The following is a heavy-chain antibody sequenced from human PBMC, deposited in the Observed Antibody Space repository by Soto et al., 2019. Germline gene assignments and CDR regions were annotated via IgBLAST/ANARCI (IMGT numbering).Heavy chain of an antibody. D-gene: IGHD3-3*02. CDR3: ARDRIFGVLRGWFDP. Sequence: PGGSLRLSCAASGFTFSSYGMHWVRQAPGKGLEWVAVIWYDGSNKYYADSVKGRFTISRDNSKNTLYLQMNSLRAEDTAVYYCARDRIFGVLRGWFDPWGQGTLVTVSS. CDR2: IWYDGSNK. V-gene: IGHV3-33*01. CDR1: GFTFSSYG. J-gene: IGHJ5*02.